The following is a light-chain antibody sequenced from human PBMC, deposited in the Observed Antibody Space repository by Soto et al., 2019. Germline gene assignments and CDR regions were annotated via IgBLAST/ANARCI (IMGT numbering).Light chain of an antibody. J-gene: IGKJ1*01. CDR1: QGMRDA. CDR3: LQHNSYPQT. Sequence: DIQMTQSPSSLSASVGDRVTITCRASQGMRDALGWYQQKPGKAPKRLIYAASRLESGVPSRFSGSGSCTEFTLAISSLQPEDFATYYCLQHNSYPQTFGQRTKVEIK. V-gene: IGKV1-17*01. CDR2: AAS.